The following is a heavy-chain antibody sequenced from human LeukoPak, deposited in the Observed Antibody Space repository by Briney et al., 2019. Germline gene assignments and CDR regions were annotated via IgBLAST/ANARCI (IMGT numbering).Heavy chain of an antibody. CDR2: ISAYKGNT. D-gene: IGHD5-12*01. V-gene: IGHV1-18*01. Sequence: ASVKVSCKASRYTLPSYGISWVRPAPGQGLEWMGWISAYKGNTNYAQKLQGRVTLTTDTSPSTAYMELRSLRSADTAVYYCARAALRTNGYSGYDLTYYFDYWGQGTLVTVSS. CDR1: RYTLPSYG. J-gene: IGHJ4*02. CDR3: ARAALRTNGYSGYDLTYYFDY.